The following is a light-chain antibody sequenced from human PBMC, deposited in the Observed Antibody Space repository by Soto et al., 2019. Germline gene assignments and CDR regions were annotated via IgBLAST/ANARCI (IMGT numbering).Light chain of an antibody. CDR2: GAS. V-gene: IGKV3-20*01. CDR1: QSVDSSY. Sequence: EIVLTQSPGTLSLSPGERATLSCRASQSVDSSYLSWYQQTPRQPPRLVNYGASIRATGTPDRFSGSGSGTDFTLTISSLEPEDFAVYYCQQCGSSLSYTFGQGTKLEIK. CDR3: QQCGSSLSYT. J-gene: IGKJ2*01.